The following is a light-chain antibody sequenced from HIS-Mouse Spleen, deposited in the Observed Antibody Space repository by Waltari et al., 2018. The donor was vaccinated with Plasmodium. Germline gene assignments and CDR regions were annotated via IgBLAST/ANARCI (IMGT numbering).Light chain of an antibody. V-gene: IGKV1-27*01. J-gene: IGKJ1*01. CDR1: QGISNY. CDR3: QKYNSAPRT. Sequence: DIQMTQPPSSLPAYVGDRVTITCRSSQGISNYLAWYQQKPGKVPKLLIYAASTLQSGVPSRFSGSGSGADFTLTISSLQPEDGATYYCQKYNSAPRTFGQGTKVEIK. CDR2: AAS.